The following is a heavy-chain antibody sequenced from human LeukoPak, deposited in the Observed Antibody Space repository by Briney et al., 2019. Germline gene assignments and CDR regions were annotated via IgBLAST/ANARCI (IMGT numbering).Heavy chain of an antibody. CDR1: GFTFSSYA. D-gene: IGHD6-19*01. CDR3: ARTFYSSGTGVPIYY. J-gene: IGHJ4*02. Sequence: TGRSLRLSCAASGFTFSSYAMHWVRQAPGKGLEWVAVISYDGSNKYYADSVKGRFTISRDNSKNTLYLQMNSLRAEDTAVYYCARTFYSSGTGVPIYYWGQGTLVTVSS. V-gene: IGHV3-30-3*01. CDR2: ISYDGSNK.